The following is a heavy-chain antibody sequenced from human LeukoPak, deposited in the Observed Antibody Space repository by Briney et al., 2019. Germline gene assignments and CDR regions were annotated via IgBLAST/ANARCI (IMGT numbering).Heavy chain of an antibody. D-gene: IGHD6-13*01. J-gene: IGHJ4*02. CDR2: ISSSSSYM. CDR1: GFTFSSYS. Sequence: GGSLRLSCAASGFTFSSYSMNWVRQAPGKGLEWVSSISSSSSYMYYADSVKGRFTISRDNDKNSLYLQMNSLRAEDTAVYYCASLLFGSSWYSGYFDYWGQGTLVTVSS. CDR3: ASLLFGSSWYSGYFDY. V-gene: IGHV3-21*01.